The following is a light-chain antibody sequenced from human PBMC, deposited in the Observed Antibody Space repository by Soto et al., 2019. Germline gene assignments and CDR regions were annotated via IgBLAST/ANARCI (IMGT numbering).Light chain of an antibody. Sequence: EIVLTQSPGTLSLSPGERATLSCRASQSVSATYFAWYQQQPGQAPRLLIYGASNSATGSPDRFTGSGSGIDFTLTISRREPEDCAVYFCRQYVSSPMYTFGQGTKLEI. V-gene: IGKV3-20*01. J-gene: IGKJ2*01. CDR1: QSVSATY. CDR3: RQYVSSPMYT. CDR2: GAS.